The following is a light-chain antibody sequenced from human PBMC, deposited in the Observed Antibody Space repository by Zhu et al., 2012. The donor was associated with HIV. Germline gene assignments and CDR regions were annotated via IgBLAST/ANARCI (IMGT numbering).Light chain of an antibody. CDR1: QTVSRNY. CDR3: QHYVPSPMYT. V-gene: IGKV3-20*01. CDR2: GAS. J-gene: IGKJ2*01. Sequence: EIVLTQSPGTLSLSPGERATLSCRASQTVSRNYLAWHQQKPGQAPRLLIYGASRRVTGIPDRFSGSGSGTDFTLTISRLEPEDFAVYYCQHYVPSPMYTFGQGTKLEIK.